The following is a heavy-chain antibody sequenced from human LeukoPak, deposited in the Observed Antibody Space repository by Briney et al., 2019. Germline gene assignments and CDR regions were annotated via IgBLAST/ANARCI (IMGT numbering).Heavy chain of an antibody. CDR3: ARDLGSGSSSWRYFDY. D-gene: IGHD6-13*01. CDR2: IYYSGST. Sequence: SETLSLTCTVSGGSISSSSYYWGWIRQPPGTGLEWIGSIYYSGSTYYNPSLKSRVTISVDTSKNQFSLKLSSVTAADTAVYYCARDLGSGSSSWRYFDYWGQGTLVTVSS. V-gene: IGHV4-39*07. CDR1: GGSISSSSYY. J-gene: IGHJ4*02.